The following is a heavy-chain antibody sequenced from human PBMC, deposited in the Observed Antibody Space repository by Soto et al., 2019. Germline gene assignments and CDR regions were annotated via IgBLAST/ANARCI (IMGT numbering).Heavy chain of an antibody. CDR2: ISYDGSNK. CDR1: GFTFSSYA. D-gene: IGHD6-13*01. Sequence: GGSLRLSCAASGFTFSSYAMHWVRQAPGKGLEWVAVISYDGSNKYYADSVKGRFTISRDNSKNTLYLQMNSLRAEDTAVYYCARGRDIAAAGTWADYYGMDVWGQGTTVTVSS. J-gene: IGHJ6*02. V-gene: IGHV3-30-3*01. CDR3: ARGRDIAAAGTWADYYGMDV.